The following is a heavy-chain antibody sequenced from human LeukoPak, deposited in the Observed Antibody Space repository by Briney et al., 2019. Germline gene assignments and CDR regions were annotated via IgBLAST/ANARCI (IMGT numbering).Heavy chain of an antibody. V-gene: IGHV1-18*01. CDR2: ISAYNGNT. J-gene: IGHJ5*02. D-gene: IGHD2-2*01. Sequence: GASVKVSCKASGYTFTSYGISWVRQAPGQGLEWMGWISAYNGNTNYAQKLQGRVTMTTDTSTSTAYMELRSLRSDDTAVYYCARAIVVVPAADGPGWFDPWGQGTLVTVSS. CDR3: ARAIVVVPAADGPGWFDP. CDR1: GYTFTSYG.